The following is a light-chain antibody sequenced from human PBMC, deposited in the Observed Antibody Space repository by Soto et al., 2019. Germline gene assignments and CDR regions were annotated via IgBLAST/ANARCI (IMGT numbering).Light chain of an antibody. CDR2: EVS. V-gene: IGLV2-14*01. CDR3: CSYTSSSTRV. Sequence: QSVLTQPASVSGSPGQSITISCTGTSSDVGGHNYVSWYQQHPGKAPKLMIYEVSNRPSGVSNRFSGSKSGNTASLTISGLQAEDEADYYCCSYTSSSTRVFGTGTKVTVL. CDR1: SSDVGGHNY. J-gene: IGLJ1*01.